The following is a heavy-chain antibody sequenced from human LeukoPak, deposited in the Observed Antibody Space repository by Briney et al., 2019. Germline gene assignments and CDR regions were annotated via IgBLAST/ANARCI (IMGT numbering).Heavy chain of an antibody. J-gene: IGHJ2*01. CDR2: LYSGGDI. Sequence: PGRSLRLSCAASGFTISSSYMSWVRQAPGKGLEWVSVLYSGGDIYYAGSVKGRFTISRDNSKNTLYLQMNSLRAEDTAVYYCARAAGDRIGYHDLWGCGTLVTVSS. CDR3: ARAAGDRIGYHDL. CDR1: GFTISSSY. D-gene: IGHD7-27*01. V-gene: IGHV3-53*01.